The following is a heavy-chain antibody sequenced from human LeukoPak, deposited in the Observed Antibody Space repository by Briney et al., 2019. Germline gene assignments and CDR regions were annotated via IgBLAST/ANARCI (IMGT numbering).Heavy chain of an antibody. CDR2: LYYSGST. J-gene: IGHJ5*02. CDR1: GGSISGYY. Sequence: SETLSLTCTVPGGSISGYYWCCISQPPREGLGCIGYLYYSGSTNYNPSLQSRVSLSVDKSKNRFSLKLSSVTAAATAVYYSARVPVTVGGKHWFDPWGQGTLVTVSS. CDR3: ARVPVTVGGKHWFDP. V-gene: IGHV4-59*01. D-gene: IGHD6-19*01.